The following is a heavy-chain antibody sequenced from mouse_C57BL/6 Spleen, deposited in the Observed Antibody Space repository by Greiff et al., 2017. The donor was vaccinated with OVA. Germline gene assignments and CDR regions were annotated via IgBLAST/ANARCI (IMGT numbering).Heavy chain of an antibody. J-gene: IGHJ1*03. D-gene: IGHD2-3*01. Sequence: EVQGVESGGGLVQPGGSLSLSCAASGFTFTDYYMSWVRQPPGKALEWLGFIRNKANGYTTEYSASVKGRFTISRDNSQSILYLQMNALRAEDSATYYCASHDAHWYFDVWGTGTTVTVSS. CDR1: GFTFTDYY. CDR3: ASHDAHWYFDV. CDR2: IRNKANGYTT. V-gene: IGHV7-3*01.